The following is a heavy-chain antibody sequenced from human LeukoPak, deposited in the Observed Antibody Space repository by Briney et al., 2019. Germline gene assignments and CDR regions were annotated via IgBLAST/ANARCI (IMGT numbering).Heavy chain of an antibody. CDR2: INHSGST. CDR1: SGSFSGYY. Sequence: SETLSLTCAVYSGSFSGYYWTWIRQPPGKGLEWIGEINHSGSTNYNPSLKSRVTISVDTSKNQFSLKLSSVTAADTAVYYCARRSAWYLYYMDVWGKGTTVTISS. V-gene: IGHV4-34*01. D-gene: IGHD6-19*01. CDR3: ARRSAWYLYYMDV. J-gene: IGHJ6*03.